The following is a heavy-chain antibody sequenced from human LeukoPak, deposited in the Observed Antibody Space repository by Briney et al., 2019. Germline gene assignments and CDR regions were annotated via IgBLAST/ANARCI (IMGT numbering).Heavy chain of an antibody. Sequence: ASVKVSCKASGYTFTGYYMHWVRQAPGQGLEWMGRISAYNGNTNYAQKLQGRVTMTTDTSTSTAYMELRSLRSDDTAVYYCARDEWAGAVYSYYGTDVWGQRTTVTVSS. D-gene: IGHD1-26*01. V-gene: IGHV1-18*04. CDR2: ISAYNGNT. CDR1: GYTFTGYY. J-gene: IGHJ6*02. CDR3: ARDEWAGAVYSYYGTDV.